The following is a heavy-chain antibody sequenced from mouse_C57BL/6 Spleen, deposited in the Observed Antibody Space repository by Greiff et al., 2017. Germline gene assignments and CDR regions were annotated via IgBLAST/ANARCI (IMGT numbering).Heavy chain of an antibody. D-gene: IGHD1-1*01. V-gene: IGHV1-22*01. CDR3: AREDYGSSYAMDY. CDR1: GYTFTDYN. CDR2: INPNNGGT. J-gene: IGHJ4*01. Sequence: VQLKESGPELVKPGASVKMSCKASGYTFTDYNMHWVKQSHGKSLEWIGYINPNNGGTSYNQKFKVKATLTVNKSSSTAYMELRSLTSEDSAVYYCAREDYGSSYAMDYWGQGTSVTVSS.